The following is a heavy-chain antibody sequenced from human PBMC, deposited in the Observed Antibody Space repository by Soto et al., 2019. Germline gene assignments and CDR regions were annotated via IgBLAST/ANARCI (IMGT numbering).Heavy chain of an antibody. D-gene: IGHD3-9*01. CDR1: GFTFTTYW. CDR2: INSDGSSD. Sequence: GSLRLSCATSGFTFTTYWMHWVRQVPGKGLVWVSRINSDGSSDSYADSVRGRFTISRDNAKNTLNLQMNSLRAEDTAVYYCVRDTIFDYCGEGTLVTVSS. V-gene: IGHV3-74*01. J-gene: IGHJ4*02. CDR3: VRDTIFDY.